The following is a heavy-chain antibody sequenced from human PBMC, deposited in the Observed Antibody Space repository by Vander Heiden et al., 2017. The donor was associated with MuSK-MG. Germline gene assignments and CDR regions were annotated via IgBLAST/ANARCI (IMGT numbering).Heavy chain of an antibody. D-gene: IGHD3-10*01. J-gene: IGHJ5*02. CDR3: ARKRHYGSGSYYIWNWFDP. V-gene: IGHV4-34*01. CDR2: INHSGST. Sequence: QVQLQQWGAGLLKPSETLSLTCAVYGGSFSGYYWSWIRQPPGKGLEWIGEINHSGSTNYNPSLKSRVTISVDTSKNQFSLKLSSVTAADTAVYYCARKRHYGSGSYYIWNWFDPWGQGTLVTVSS. CDR1: GGSFSGYY.